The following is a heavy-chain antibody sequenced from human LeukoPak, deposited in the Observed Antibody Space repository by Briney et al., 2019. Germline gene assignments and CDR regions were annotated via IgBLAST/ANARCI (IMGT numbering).Heavy chain of an antibody. D-gene: IGHD6-19*01. CDR2: IYPGDSDT. Sequence: GESLKISSKGSGYSFTSYWIGWVRQMPGKGLEWMGIIYPGDSDTRYSPSFQGQVTISADKSISTAYLQWSSLKASDTAMYYCARVREKWLELLIFDPWGQGTLVTVSS. J-gene: IGHJ5*02. CDR3: ARVREKWLELLIFDP. V-gene: IGHV5-51*01. CDR1: GYSFTSYW.